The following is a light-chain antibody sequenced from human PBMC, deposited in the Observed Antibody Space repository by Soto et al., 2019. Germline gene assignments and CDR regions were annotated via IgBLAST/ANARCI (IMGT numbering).Light chain of an antibody. J-gene: IGKJ1*01. Sequence: DIQMTQSPSSLSASVGDRVTITCRASQSISSYLNWYQHKPGKAPKLLISAASSLQSGVPSRFSGSGSGTDFTLTISSLQPEDFATYFCQQSYSTLTWTFGQGTKVEIK. V-gene: IGKV1-39*01. CDR1: QSISSY. CDR2: AAS. CDR3: QQSYSTLTWT.